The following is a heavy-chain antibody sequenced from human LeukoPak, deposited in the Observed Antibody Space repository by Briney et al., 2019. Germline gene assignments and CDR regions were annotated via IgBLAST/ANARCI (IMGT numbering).Heavy chain of an antibody. J-gene: IGHJ4*02. V-gene: IGHV3-7*01. D-gene: IGHD2-21*02. CDR1: GFTFSSYW. CDR2: IKQDGSEK. CDR3: ARDRGLVTTGFDY. Sequence: PGGSLRLSCAASGFTFSSYWMSWVRQAPGKGLEWVANIKQDGSEKYYVDSVKGRFTISRDNAKNSLYLQMNSLRAEDTAVYYCARDRGLVTTGFDYWGQGTLVTVSS.